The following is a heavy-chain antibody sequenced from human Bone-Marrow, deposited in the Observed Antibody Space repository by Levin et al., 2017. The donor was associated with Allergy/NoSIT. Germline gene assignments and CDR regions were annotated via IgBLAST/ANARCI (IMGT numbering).Heavy chain of an antibody. CDR3: ARDSGGSNYVYYGMDV. Sequence: SETLSLTCTVSGGSISSYYWSWIRQPAGKGLEWIGRIYTSGSTNYNPSLKSRVTMSVDTSKNQFSLKLSSVTAADTAVYYCARDSGGSNYVYYGMDVWGQGTTVTVSS. D-gene: IGHD4-23*01. CDR1: GGSISSYY. CDR2: IYTSGST. V-gene: IGHV4-4*07. J-gene: IGHJ6*02.